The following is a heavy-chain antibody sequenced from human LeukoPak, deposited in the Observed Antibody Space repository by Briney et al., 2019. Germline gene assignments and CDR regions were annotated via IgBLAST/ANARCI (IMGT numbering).Heavy chain of an antibody. CDR2: IYASGSA. V-gene: IGHV4-4*07. J-gene: IGHJ5*02. Sequence: SETLSLTCTVSGGSISGYYWTWIRQPAGKGLEWIGRIYASGSASYNPSLESRVTMSADTSKNEISLRLTSVTAADTAVYFCARISGRKDGDNWYLWFDPWGQGTLVTVSS. CDR1: GGSISGYY. CDR3: ARISGRKDGDNWYLWFDP. D-gene: IGHD5-24*01.